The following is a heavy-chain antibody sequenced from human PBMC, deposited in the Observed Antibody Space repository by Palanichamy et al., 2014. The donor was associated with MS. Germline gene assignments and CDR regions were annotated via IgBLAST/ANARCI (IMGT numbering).Heavy chain of an antibody. Sequence: LLAVGRQDXLKPSETLSLTCAVYGGSFSGYYWSWIRQPPGKGLEWIGGKSIIVGSTNYNPSLKSRVTISVDTSKNQFSLKLSSVTAADTAVYYCARADDSSGISYYYYGMDVWGQGTTVTVSS. V-gene: IGHV4-34*01. CDR3: ARADDSSGISYYYYGMDV. CDR2: SIIVGST. D-gene: IGHD3-22*01. J-gene: IGHJ6*02. CDR1: GGSFSGYY.